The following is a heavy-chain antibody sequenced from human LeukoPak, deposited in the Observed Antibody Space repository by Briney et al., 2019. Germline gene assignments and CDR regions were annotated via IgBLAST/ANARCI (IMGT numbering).Heavy chain of an antibody. V-gene: IGHV4-4*07. CDR1: GGSISSYY. J-gene: IGHJ3*02. CDR2: IYTSGST. CDR3: AREMSVTDAFDI. Sequence: PSETLSLTRTVSGGSISSYYWSWVRQPAGKGLEWLGRIYTSGSTNYNPSLKSRVTMSVDTSKNQFSLKLSSVTAADTAVYYCAREMSVTDAFDIWGQGTMVAVSS.